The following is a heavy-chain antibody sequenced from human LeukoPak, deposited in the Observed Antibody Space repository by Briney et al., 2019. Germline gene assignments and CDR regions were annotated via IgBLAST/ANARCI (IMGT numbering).Heavy chain of an antibody. D-gene: IGHD3-9*01. Sequence: ASVKVSCKVSGYTLTELSMHWVRQAPGKGLEWMGGFDPEDGETIYAQKFQGRVTMTEDTSTDTAYMELSRLTSDDTAVYYCARGSLTGTASWFDPWGQGTLVTVSS. CDR2: FDPEDGET. V-gene: IGHV1-24*01. J-gene: IGHJ5*02. CDR3: ARGSLTGTASWFDP. CDR1: GYTLTELS.